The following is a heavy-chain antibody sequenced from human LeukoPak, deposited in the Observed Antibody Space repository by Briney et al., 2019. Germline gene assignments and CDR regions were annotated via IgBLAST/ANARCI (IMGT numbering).Heavy chain of an antibody. D-gene: IGHD1-26*01. V-gene: IGHV4-39*01. CDR1: GGSISSSSYY. CDR2: IYYSGST. J-gene: IGHJ3*02. Sequence: SETLSLTCTVSGGSISSSSYYWGWIRQPPGKGLEWIGSIYYSGSTYYNPSLKSRVTISVDTSKNQFSLKLSSVTAADMAVYYCARPRVRGAFDIWGQGTMVTVSS. CDR3: ARPRVRGAFDI.